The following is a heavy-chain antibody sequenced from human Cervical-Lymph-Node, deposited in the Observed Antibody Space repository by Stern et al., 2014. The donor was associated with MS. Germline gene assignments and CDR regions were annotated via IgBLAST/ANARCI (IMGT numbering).Heavy chain of an antibody. Sequence: QVQLGQSGGGVVQPGRSLRLSCVVSGFTFSNHAMHWVRQAPGKGLEWVTVISYDGRNKYYTDSVQGRFTVSRDHSKNTLYLQMNSLRPDDTAVYYCARATSTTSVTTPYYGLDVWGQGTTVTVSS. V-gene: IGHV3-30*04. D-gene: IGHD4-17*01. CDR1: GFTFSNHA. J-gene: IGHJ6*02. CDR2: ISYDGRNK. CDR3: ARATSTTSVTTPYYGLDV.